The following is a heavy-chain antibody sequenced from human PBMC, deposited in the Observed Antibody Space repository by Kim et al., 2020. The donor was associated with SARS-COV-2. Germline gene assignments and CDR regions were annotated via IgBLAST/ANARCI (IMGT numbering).Heavy chain of an antibody. Sequence: GGSLRLSCAASGFTFSSFAMSWVRQAPGKGLDWVSSISDSGGNTHYADSVKGRFTISRDNSKNTLYLQMNSLRAEDTAVYYCAKDFGYCSSNIYYPPYGMDVWGQGTTVTVSS. CDR1: GFTFSSFA. V-gene: IGHV3-23*01. J-gene: IGHJ6*02. D-gene: IGHD2-2*03. CDR3: AKDFGYCSSNIYYPPYGMDV. CDR2: ISDSGGNT.